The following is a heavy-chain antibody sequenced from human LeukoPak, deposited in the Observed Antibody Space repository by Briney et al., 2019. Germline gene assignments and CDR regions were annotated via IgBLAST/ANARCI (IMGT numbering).Heavy chain of an antibody. CDR3: AKYRCSSASCRGSFDH. Sequence: GGSLRLSCAASGFTFSSYAMSWVRQAPGKGLEWVSSICSGGTIYYADSVKGRFTISRDNSKNTLYLQMDSQSAEDTAVYYCAKYRCSSASCRGSFDHWGQGTLVTVSS. J-gene: IGHJ4*01. CDR1: GFTFSSYA. V-gene: IGHV3-23*01. D-gene: IGHD2-2*01. CDR2: ICSGGTI.